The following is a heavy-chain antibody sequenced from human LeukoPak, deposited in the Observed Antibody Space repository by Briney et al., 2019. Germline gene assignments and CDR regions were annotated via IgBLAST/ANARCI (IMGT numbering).Heavy chain of an antibody. Sequence: SQTLSLTCTVSGGSISSGDYYWSWLRQPPGKGLEWIGYIYYSGSTYYNPSLKRRVTISVDTSKNQFSLKLSSVTAADTAVYYCARTPTHDFWSRPGGFDPWGQGTLVTVSS. V-gene: IGHV4-30-4*08. J-gene: IGHJ5*02. D-gene: IGHD3-3*01. CDR1: GGSISSGDYY. CDR2: IYYSGST. CDR3: ARTPTHDFWSRPGGFDP.